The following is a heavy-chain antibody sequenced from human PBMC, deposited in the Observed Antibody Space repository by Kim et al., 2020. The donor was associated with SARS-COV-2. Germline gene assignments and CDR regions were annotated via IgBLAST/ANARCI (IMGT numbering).Heavy chain of an antibody. J-gene: IGHJ4*02. V-gene: IGHV1-2*02. CDR2: INPNSGGT. CDR3: ARDAGIGSSWHHFDY. CDR1: GYTFTGYY. Sequence: ASVKVSCKASGYTFTGYYMHWVRQAPGQGLEWMGWINPNSGGTNYAQKFQGRVTMTRDTSISTAYMELSRLRSDDTAVYYCARDAGIGSSWHHFDYWGQGTLVTVSS. D-gene: IGHD6-13*01.